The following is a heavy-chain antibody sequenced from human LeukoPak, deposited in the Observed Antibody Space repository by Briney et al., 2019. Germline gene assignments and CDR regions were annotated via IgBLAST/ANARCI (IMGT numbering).Heavy chain of an antibody. J-gene: IGHJ5*02. CDR1: GFTFSSYA. V-gene: IGHV3-30-3*01. CDR3: ARGHGADWFDA. D-gene: IGHD4-17*01. CDR2: ISYDGSNK. Sequence: GRSLRLSCAASGFTFSSYAMHWVRQAPGKGVEWVAVISYDGSNKYYADSVKGRFTISRDNSKNTLYLQMNSLRAEDTAVYYCARGHGADWFDAWGQGTLVTVSS.